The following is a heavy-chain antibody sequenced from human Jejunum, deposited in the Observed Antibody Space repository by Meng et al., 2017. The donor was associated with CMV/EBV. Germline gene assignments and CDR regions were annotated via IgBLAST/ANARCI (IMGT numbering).Heavy chain of an antibody. CDR3: GRNGYYSVDY. Sequence: TCAGSGDSFSSDVWWSWVRQTRGKGLEWIEEMHHGGTTTYNPSLKSRVTISLDESKTEFSLKLSSPTAADTAVYYCGRNGYYSVDYWGQGALVTVSS. CDR2: MHHGGTT. J-gene: IGHJ4*02. D-gene: IGHD3-22*01. V-gene: IGHV4-4*02. CDR1: GDSFSSDVW.